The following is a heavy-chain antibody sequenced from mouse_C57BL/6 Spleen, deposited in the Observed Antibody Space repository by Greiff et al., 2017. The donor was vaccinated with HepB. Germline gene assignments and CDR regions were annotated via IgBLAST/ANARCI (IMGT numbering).Heavy chain of an antibody. V-gene: IGHV7-3*01. CDR3: ARARTGTVFAY. Sequence: EVHLVESGGGLVQPGGSLSLSCAASGFTFTDYYMSWVRQPPGKALEWLGFIRNKANGYTTEYSASVKGRFTISRDNSQSILYLQMNALRAEDSATYYCARARTGTVFAYWGQGTLATVSA. CDR2: IRNKANGYTT. J-gene: IGHJ3*01. D-gene: IGHD4-1*01. CDR1: GFTFTDYY.